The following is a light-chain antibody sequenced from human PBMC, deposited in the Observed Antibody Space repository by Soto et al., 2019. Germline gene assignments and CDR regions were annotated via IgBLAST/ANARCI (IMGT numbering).Light chain of an antibody. J-gene: IGKJ4*01. CDR1: QSISSY. Sequence: DIQMTQSPSSLSASVRDRVTITCRASQSISSYLNWYQQKPGKAPKLLISDASNLETGVPSRFSGSGSGTDFTFTITRLQPEDVATHYCQQYLNLPLTFGGGTKVDIK. V-gene: IGKV1-33*01. CDR2: DAS. CDR3: QQYLNLPLT.